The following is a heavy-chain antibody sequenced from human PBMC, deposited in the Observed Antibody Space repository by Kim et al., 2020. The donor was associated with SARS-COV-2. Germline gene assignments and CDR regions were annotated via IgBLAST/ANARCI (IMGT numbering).Heavy chain of an antibody. J-gene: IGHJ4*02. CDR1: GFTISDYH. CDR3: ARGGLNWNDVDY. Sequence: GGSLRLSCAASGFTISDYHMSWIRQAPGKGLEWISYISGGSNYIDYADSVKGRFTISRDNAKNSLYLQMNSLRAEDTAVYYCARGGLNWNDVDYWDQGTLVTVSA. CDR2: ISGGSNYI. D-gene: IGHD1-1*01. V-gene: IGHV3-11*05.